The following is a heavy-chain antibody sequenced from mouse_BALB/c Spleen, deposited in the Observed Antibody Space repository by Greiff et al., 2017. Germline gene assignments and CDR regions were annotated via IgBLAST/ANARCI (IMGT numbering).Heavy chain of an antibody. D-gene: IGHD1-1*01. CDR3: ARRGVVDFDY. CDR1: GYAFSSYW. V-gene: IGHV1-80*01. Sequence: VQLQESGAELVRPGSSVKISCKASGYAFSSYWMNWVKQRPGQGLEWIGQIYPGDGDTNYNGKFKGKATLTADKSSSTAYMQLSSLTSEDSAVYFCARRGVVDFDYWGQGTTLTVSS. J-gene: IGHJ2*01. CDR2: IYPGDGDT.